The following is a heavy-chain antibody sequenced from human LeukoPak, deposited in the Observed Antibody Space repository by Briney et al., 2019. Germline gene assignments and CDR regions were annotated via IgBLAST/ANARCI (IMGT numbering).Heavy chain of an antibody. CDR3: ARDYSSGWTWGWELMRYYYYMDV. CDR2: ISAYNGNT. CDR1: GYTFTSYG. Sequence: ASVKVSCKASGYTFTSYGISWVRQAPGQGLEWMGWISAYNGNTNYAQKLQGRVTMTTDTSTSTAYMELRSLRSDDTAVYYCARDYSSGWTWGWELMRYYYYMDVWGKGTTVTISS. V-gene: IGHV1-18*01. J-gene: IGHJ6*03. D-gene: IGHD6-19*01.